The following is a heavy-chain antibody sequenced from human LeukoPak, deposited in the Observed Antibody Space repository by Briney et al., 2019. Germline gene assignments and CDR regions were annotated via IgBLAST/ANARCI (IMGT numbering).Heavy chain of an antibody. J-gene: IGHJ6*03. CDR3: ASNLHSRSSSRGGFYYYMDV. D-gene: IGHD6-6*01. V-gene: IGHV1-69*13. Sequence: SVKVSCKASGGTFSSYAISWVRQAPGQGLEWMGGIIPIFGTANYEQKFQGRVTITADESTSTAYMELSRLRSEDTAVYYCASNLHSRSSSRGGFYYYMDVWGKGTTVTVSS. CDR2: IIPIFGTA. CDR1: GGTFSSYA.